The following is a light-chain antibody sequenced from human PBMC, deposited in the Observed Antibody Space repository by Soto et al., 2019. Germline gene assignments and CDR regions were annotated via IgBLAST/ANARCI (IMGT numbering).Light chain of an antibody. J-gene: IGLJ2*01. CDR3: CSYAGSYTFV. Sequence: QSVLTQPRSVSGSPGQSVTISCTGTSSDVGGYNYVSWYQQHPDKAPKLMIYDVSKRPSGVPDRFSGSKSGNTASLTISGLQAEDEADYYCCSYAGSYTFVFGGGTQLTVL. V-gene: IGLV2-11*01. CDR2: DVS. CDR1: SSDVGGYNY.